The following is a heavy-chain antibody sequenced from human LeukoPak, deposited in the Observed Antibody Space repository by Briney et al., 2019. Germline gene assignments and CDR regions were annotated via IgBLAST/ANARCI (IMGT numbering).Heavy chain of an antibody. Sequence: GGSLRLSCAASGFTFSSYGMHWVRQAPGKGLEWVALIWYDGSNKYYADSVKGRFTISRDNVDNVVYLQMNSLGAEDTAVYYCARVAVSGPTGWFDSWGQGTLVIVSS. CDR2: IWYDGSNK. V-gene: IGHV3-33*01. J-gene: IGHJ5*01. CDR1: GFTFSSYG. D-gene: IGHD2-8*02. CDR3: ARVAVSGPTGWFDS.